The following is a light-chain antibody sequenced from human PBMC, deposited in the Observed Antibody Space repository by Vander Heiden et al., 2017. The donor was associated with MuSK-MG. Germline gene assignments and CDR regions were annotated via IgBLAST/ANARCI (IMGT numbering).Light chain of an antibody. J-gene: IGKJ3*01. Sequence: EIVLTQSPATLSLSPGERATLSCRASQSVSSYLAWYQQKPSQAPRLLIYDASNRATGIPARFSGSGSGTDFTLTISSLEPEDVAVYYCHQRSNWPGTFGPGTKVDIK. V-gene: IGKV3-11*01. CDR2: DAS. CDR1: QSVSSY. CDR3: HQRSNWPGT.